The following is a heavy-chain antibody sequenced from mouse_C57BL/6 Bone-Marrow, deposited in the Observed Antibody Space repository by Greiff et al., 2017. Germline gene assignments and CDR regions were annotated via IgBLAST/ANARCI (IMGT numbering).Heavy chain of an antibody. J-gene: IGHJ2*01. CDR1: GFTFSSYG. D-gene: IGHD1-1*01. CDR2: ISSGGSYT. V-gene: IGHV5-6*01. CDR3: ARHYITTVVRVGDFDY. Sequence: EVQLVESGGDLVKPGGSLKLSCAASGFTFSSYGMSWVRQTPDKRLEWVATISSGGSYTYYPDSVKGRFTISRDNAKNTLYLQMSSLKSEDTAMYYCARHYITTVVRVGDFDYWGQGTTLTVSS.